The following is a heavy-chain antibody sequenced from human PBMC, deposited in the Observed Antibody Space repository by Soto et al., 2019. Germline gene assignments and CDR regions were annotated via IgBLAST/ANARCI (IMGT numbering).Heavy chain of an antibody. D-gene: IGHD6-19*01. CDR3: ARDFNSSGWQDY. J-gene: IGHJ4*02. V-gene: IGHV4-59*01. CDR2: IYYSGST. Sequence: QVQLQGSGPGLVKPSETLSLTCTVSGGPISNYYWSWIRQPPGKGLQWIGYIYYSGSTNYNPSLESRVTISIDTSKNQFSLKLTSVTAADTAVYYCARDFNSSGWQDYWGQGTLVTVSS. CDR1: GGPISNYY.